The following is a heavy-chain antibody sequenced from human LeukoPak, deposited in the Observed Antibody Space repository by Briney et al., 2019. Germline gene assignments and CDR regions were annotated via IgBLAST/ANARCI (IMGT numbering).Heavy chain of an antibody. J-gene: IGHJ4*02. D-gene: IGHD4-17*01. V-gene: IGHV3-74*01. CDR2: INTYGST. CDR1: GFXFSSYW. Sequence: GGSLRLSCAASGFXFSSYWIHWVRQAPGKGLVWVSRINTYGSTNYADSVKGRFTIPRDNAKNTLYLQMNSLRAEDTAVYYCARDGRGDYPKFDYWGQGTLVTVSS. CDR3: ARDGRGDYPKFDY.